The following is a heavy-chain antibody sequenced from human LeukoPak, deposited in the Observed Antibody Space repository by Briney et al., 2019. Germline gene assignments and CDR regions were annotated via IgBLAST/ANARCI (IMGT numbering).Heavy chain of an antibody. CDR2: IGAYNGNT. V-gene: IGHV1-18*01. J-gene: IGHJ4*02. CDR3: ARAGYGGNCYDY. Sequence: ASVKVSCKASGYIFTNYGISWVRQAPGQGLEWMGWIGAYNGNTNYGQKFQGRITMTTDTSTSTAYMELRSLKSDDTAVYYCARAGYGGNCYDYWGQGTLVTVSS. D-gene: IGHD4-23*01. CDR1: GYIFTNYG.